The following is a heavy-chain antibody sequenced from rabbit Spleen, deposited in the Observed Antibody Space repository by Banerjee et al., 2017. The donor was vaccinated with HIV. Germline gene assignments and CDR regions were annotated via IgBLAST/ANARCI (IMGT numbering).Heavy chain of an antibody. J-gene: IGHJ4*01. V-gene: IGHV1S40*01. CDR3: ARDLAGVVGWNLNL. D-gene: IGHD4-1*01. Sequence: QSLEESGGDLVKPGASLTLTCTASGFTISISDWIYWVRQAPGKGLEWIGYIDPVFGTTHYASWAKGRFTISKTSSTKVTLQMTSLTVADTATYFCARDLAGVVGWNLNLWGQGTLVTVS. CDR1: GFTISISDW. CDR2: IDPVFGTT.